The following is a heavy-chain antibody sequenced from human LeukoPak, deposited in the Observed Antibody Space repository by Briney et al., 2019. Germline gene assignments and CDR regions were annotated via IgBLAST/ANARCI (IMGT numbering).Heavy chain of an antibody. CDR3: AQWRRNWFDP. V-gene: IGHV2-5*02. CDR1: GFSLPTRGVG. CDR2: IYWDDDK. J-gene: IGHJ5*02. D-gene: IGHD3-3*01. Sequence: SGPTLVKPTQTLTLTCTFSGFSLPTRGVGVGWIRQPPGKALEWLALIYWDDDKRYSPSLKSRLIITKDTSKNQVVLTMTNMDPVDTATYYCAQWRRNWFDPWGQGTLVTVSS.